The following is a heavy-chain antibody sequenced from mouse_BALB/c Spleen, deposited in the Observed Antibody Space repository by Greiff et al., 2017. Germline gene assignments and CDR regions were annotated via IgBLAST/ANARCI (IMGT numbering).Heavy chain of an antibody. V-gene: IGHV1-7*01. CDR2: INPSTGYT. D-gene: IGHD3-3*01. Sequence: VQGVESGAELAKPGASVKMSCKASGYTFTSYWMHWVKQRPGQGLEWIGYINPSTGYTEYNQKFKDKATLTADKSSSTAYMQLSSLTSEDSAVYYCAREAVSFAYWGQGTLVTVSA. J-gene: IGHJ3*01. CDR1: GYTFTSYW. CDR3: AREAVSFAY.